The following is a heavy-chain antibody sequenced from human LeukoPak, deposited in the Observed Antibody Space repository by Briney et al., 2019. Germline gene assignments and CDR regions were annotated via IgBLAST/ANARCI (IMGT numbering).Heavy chain of an antibody. Sequence: GGSLRLSCAASGFTFSCYWMSWVRQAPGKGLEWVANIKQDGSDKYYVDSVKGRFTISRDNARNSLYLQMNSLRAEDTAVYYCAREGGLHYWGQGTLVTVSS. CDR2: IKQDGSDK. CDR1: GFTFSCYW. V-gene: IGHV3-7*01. CDR3: AREGGLHY. J-gene: IGHJ4*02.